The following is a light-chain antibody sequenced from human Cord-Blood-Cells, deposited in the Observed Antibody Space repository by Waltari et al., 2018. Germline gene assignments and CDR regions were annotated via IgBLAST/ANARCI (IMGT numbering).Light chain of an antibody. CDR3: MQALQTPFT. Sequence: DIVMTQSPRSLPVPPGEPASIACRSSQSLLHSNGYNYLDWYLQKPGQSPQLLIYLGSNRASGVPDRFSGSGSGTDFTLKISRVEAEDVGVYYCMQALQTPFTFGPGTKVDIK. J-gene: IGKJ3*01. CDR1: QSLLHSNGYNY. V-gene: IGKV2-28*01. CDR2: LGS.